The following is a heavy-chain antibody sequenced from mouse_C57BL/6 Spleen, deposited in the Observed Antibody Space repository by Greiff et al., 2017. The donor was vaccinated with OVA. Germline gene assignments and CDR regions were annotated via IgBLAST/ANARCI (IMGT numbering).Heavy chain of an antibody. CDR1: GYTFTSYW. CDR2: IDPSDSYT. Sequence: VQLQQPGAELVKPGASVKLSCKASGYTFTSYWMQWVKQRPGQGLEWIGEIDPSDSYTNYNQKFKGKATLTVDTSSSTAYMQLSSLTSEDSAVYYCARALYDCKRGFAYWGQGTLVTVSA. CDR3: ARALYDCKRGFAY. D-gene: IGHD2-3*01. V-gene: IGHV1-50*01. J-gene: IGHJ3*01.